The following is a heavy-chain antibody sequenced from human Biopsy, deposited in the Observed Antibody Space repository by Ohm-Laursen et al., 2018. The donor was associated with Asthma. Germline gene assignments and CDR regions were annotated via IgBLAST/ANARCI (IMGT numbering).Heavy chain of an antibody. CDR1: GYTFIGYH. Sequence: ASVMVSCKTSGYTFIGYHIHWVRQAPGQGLEWMGRINPNSGGTNYAQKFQGRVTMTSDTSISTTYMELSRLRSDDTALYYCARGQKSPGDRWFDPWGQGTLVTASS. D-gene: IGHD7-27*01. CDR3: ARGQKSPGDRWFDP. J-gene: IGHJ5*02. CDR2: INPNSGGT. V-gene: IGHV1-2*06.